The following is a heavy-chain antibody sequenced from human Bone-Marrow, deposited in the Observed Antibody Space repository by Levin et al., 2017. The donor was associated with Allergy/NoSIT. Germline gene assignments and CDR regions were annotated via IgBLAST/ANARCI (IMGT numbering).Heavy chain of an antibody. CDR1: GFTFSSYS. V-gene: IGHV3-21*01. Sequence: GESLKISCAASGFTFSSYSMNWVRQAPGKGLEWVSSISSSSSYIYYADSVKGRFTISRDNAKNSLYLQMNSLRAEDTAVYYCAREIGDSSSWSLYYYYYGMDVWGQGTTVTVSS. CDR2: ISSSSSYI. D-gene: IGHD6-13*01. J-gene: IGHJ6*02. CDR3: AREIGDSSSWSLYYYYYGMDV.